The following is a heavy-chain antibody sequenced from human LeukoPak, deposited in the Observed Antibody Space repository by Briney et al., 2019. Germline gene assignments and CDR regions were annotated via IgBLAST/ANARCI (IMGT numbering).Heavy chain of an antibody. V-gene: IGHV3-23*01. D-gene: IGHD5-24*01. J-gene: IGHJ3*02. CDR1: GFTFSNYA. CDR3: AKGRGYNYWDGFDI. CDR2: TSGSGGST. Sequence: GGSLRLSCAASGFTFSNYAMTWVRQAPGKGLEWVSVTSGSGGSTYYGDSVKGRSTISRDNSKNTLYMQMNSLRAEDTAVYYCAKGRGYNYWDGFDIWGQGTMVTVSS.